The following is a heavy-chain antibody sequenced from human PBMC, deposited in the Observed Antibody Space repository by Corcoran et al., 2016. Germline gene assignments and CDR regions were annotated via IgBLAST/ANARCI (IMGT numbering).Heavy chain of an antibody. J-gene: IGHJ5*02. Sequence: QVQLVQSGAEVKKPGASVKVSFKASGYTFTSYYMHCVRQAPGQGLEWMRLINPSGGSTSYAQKFQGRVTLTRDTSTTTVHMELSSLRPEDTAVYYCAGVRNTAVGFDPWGQGTLVSVSS. CDR3: AGVRNTAVGFDP. D-gene: IGHD5-18*01. V-gene: IGHV1-46*01. CDR1: GYTFTSYY. CDR2: INPSGGST.